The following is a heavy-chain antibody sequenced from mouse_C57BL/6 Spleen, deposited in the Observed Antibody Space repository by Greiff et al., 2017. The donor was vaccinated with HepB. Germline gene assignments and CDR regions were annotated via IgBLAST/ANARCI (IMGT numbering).Heavy chain of an antibody. V-gene: IGHV5-9*01. Sequence: EVHLVESGGGLVKPGGSLKLSCAASGFTFSSYTMSWVRQTPEKRLEWVATISGGGGNTYYPDSVKGQFTISRDNAKNTLYLQMSSLRSEDTALYYCARGLYYDYGFAYWGQGTLVTVSA. D-gene: IGHD2-4*01. CDR3: ARGLYYDYGFAY. J-gene: IGHJ3*01. CDR1: GFTFSSYT. CDR2: ISGGGGNT.